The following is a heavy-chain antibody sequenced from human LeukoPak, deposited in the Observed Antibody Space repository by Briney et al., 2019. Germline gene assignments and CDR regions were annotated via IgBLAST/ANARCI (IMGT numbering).Heavy chain of an antibody. D-gene: IGHD3-9*01. CDR1: GFTFSSYW. J-gene: IGHJ4*02. V-gene: IGHV3-7*03. Sequence: GGSLRLSCAASGFTFSSYWMTWVRQAPGKGLEWVAIIKQAASETYYVGSVKGRFTISRDNAKNSLYLQMNSLRAEDTAVYYCAREWNDILTGYYADYWGQGTLVTVSS. CDR2: IKQAASET. CDR3: AREWNDILTGYYADY.